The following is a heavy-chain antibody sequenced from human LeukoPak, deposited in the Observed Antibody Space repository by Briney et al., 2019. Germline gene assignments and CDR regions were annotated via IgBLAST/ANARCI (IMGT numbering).Heavy chain of an antibody. CDR2: IWYDGSNK. V-gene: IGHV3-33*01. D-gene: IGHD3-22*01. CDR3: ARDRYYDSSGYPSE. Sequence: PGRSLRLSCAASGFTFSSYGMHWVRPGPGQGLEWGAVIWYDGSNKYYADSVKGRLTISRDNSKNTLYLQMNSLRAEDRAVYYCARDRYYDSSGYPSEWGRGTLVTVSS. CDR1: GFTFSSYG. J-gene: IGHJ4*02.